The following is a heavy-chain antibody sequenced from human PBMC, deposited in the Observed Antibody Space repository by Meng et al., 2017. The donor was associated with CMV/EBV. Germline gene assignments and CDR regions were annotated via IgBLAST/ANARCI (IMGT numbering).Heavy chain of an antibody. CDR1: GFTFTNNA. CDR3: ARDLGPGSMGSGSFDY. D-gene: IGHD3-22*01. CDR2: ISYGGINT. J-gene: IGHJ4*02. Sequence: GGSLRLSCAASGFTFTNNAMHWVRQAPGKGLEWVAVISYGGINTYHADPVRGRFTISRDNSKNTVYLQMNSLRAEDTAVYYCARDLGPGSMGSGSFDYWGQGTLVTVSS. V-gene: IGHV3-30-3*01.